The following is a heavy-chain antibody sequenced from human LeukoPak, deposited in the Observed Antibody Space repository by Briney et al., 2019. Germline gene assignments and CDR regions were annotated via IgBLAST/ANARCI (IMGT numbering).Heavy chain of an antibody. J-gene: IGHJ5*02. CDR3: AKVPVGPVSPNWFDP. CDR2: IKQDGSEK. V-gene: IGHV3-7*03. CDR1: GFTFSSYW. Sequence: GGSLRLSCAASGFTFSSYWMSWVRQAPGKGLEWVANIKQDGSEKYYVDSVKGRFTISRDNAKNSLYLQMNSLRAEDTAVYYCAKVPVGPVSPNWFDPWGQGTLVTVSS.